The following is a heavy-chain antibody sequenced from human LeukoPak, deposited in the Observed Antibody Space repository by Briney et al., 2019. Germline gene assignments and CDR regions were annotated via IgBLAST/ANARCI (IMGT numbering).Heavy chain of an antibody. J-gene: IGHJ2*01. V-gene: IGHV4-59*12. D-gene: IGHD1-7*01. CDR1: GGSISYYY. CDR3: ARATGTTKGSSWYFDL. Sequence: SETLSLTCTVSGGSISYYYWSWIRQPPGKGLEWIGYIYYSGSTNYNPSLKSRVTMSVDTSKNQFSLKLSSVTAADTAVYYCARATGTTKGSSWYFDLWGRGTLVTVSS. CDR2: IYYSGST.